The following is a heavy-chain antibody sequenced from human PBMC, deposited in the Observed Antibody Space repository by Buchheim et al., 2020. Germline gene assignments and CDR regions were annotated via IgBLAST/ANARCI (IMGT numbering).Heavy chain of an antibody. CDR1: GFTFSSYG. Sequence: QVQLVESGGGVVQPGRSLRLSCAASGFTFSSYGMHWVRQAPGKGLEWVAVISYDGSNKYYADSVKGRFTISRDNSKNTLYLQMNSLRAEDTAVYYCAKRRVVNGQMGSGLDYFDYWGQGTL. J-gene: IGHJ4*02. CDR2: ISYDGSNK. CDR3: AKRRVVNGQMGSGLDYFDY. D-gene: IGHD2-15*01. V-gene: IGHV3-30*18.